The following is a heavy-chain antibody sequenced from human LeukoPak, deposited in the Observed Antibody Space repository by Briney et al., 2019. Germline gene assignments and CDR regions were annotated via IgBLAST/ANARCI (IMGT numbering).Heavy chain of an antibody. Sequence: SQTLSLTCTVFGGSISSGGYYWSWIRQHPGKGLEWIGYIYYSGSTYYNPSLKSRVTISVDTSKNQFSLKLSSVTAADTAVYYCARDRYGSSGYVGAFDIWGQGTMVTVSS. CDR2: IYYSGST. CDR3: ARDRYGSSGYVGAFDI. D-gene: IGHD3-22*01. CDR1: GGSISSGGYY. J-gene: IGHJ3*02. V-gene: IGHV4-31*03.